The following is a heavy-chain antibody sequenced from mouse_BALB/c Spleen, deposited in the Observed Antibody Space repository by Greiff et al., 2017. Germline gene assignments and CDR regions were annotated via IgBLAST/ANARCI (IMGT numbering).Heavy chain of an antibody. Sequence: EVQVVESGPGLVKPSQSLSLTCSVTGYSITSGYYWNWIRQFPGNTLEWMGYISYDGSNNYNPSLKNRISITRDTSKNQFFLKLNSVTTEDTATYYCAREEIYYAMDYWGQGTSVTVSS. J-gene: IGHJ4*01. CDR2: ISYDGSN. CDR3: AREEIYYAMDY. CDR1: GYSITSGYY. V-gene: IGHV3-6*02.